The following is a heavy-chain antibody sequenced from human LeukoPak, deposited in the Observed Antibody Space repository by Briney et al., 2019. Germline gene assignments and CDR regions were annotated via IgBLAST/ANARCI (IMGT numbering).Heavy chain of an antibody. J-gene: IGHJ5*02. D-gene: IGHD2-21*02. V-gene: IGHV3-21*01. CDR3: ASMAYCGGDCHNWFDP. CDR2: ISSSSSYI. CDR1: GFTFRSYS. Sequence: GGSLRLSCAASGFTFRSYSMIWVRQAPGKGLEWVSSISSSSSYIYYADSVKGRFTISRDNAKNSLYLQMNSLRGEDTAVYYCASMAYCGGDCHNWFDPWGQGTLVTVSS.